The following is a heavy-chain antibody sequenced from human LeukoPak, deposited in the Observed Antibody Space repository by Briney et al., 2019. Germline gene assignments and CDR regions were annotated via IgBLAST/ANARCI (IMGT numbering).Heavy chain of an antibody. CDR2: INPSGDFT. CDR3: ASAYCGGDCDFDY. Sequence: ASVKVSCKASGNTFTSFYMHWVRQAPGQGLEWMGIINPSGDFTNYAQKFQGRVTMTRDTSTSTVYMELSSLRSEDTAVYYCASAYCGGDCDFDYWGQGTLVTVSS. J-gene: IGHJ4*02. V-gene: IGHV1-46*01. CDR1: GNTFTSFY. D-gene: IGHD2-21*02.